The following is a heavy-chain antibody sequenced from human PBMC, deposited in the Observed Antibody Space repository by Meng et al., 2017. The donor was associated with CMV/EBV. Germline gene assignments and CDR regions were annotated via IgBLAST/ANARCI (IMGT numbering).Heavy chain of an antibody. Sequence: GGSLRLSCTASGFTFGDYAMSWVRQAPGKGPEWVGFIRSKADGGTTEYAASVKGRFTISRDDSKSIAYLQMNSLKTEDTAVYYCTRDYAKYYDILTGYYRFGFFDYWGQGTLVTVSS. V-gene: IGHV3-49*04. J-gene: IGHJ4*02. CDR2: IRSKADGGTT. D-gene: IGHD3-9*01. CDR1: GFTFGDYA. CDR3: TRDYAKYYDILTGYYRFGFFDY.